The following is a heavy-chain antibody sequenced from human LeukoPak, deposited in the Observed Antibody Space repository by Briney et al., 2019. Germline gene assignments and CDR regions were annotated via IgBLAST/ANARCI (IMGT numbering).Heavy chain of an antibody. J-gene: IGHJ4*02. CDR2: ISVYNGNT. CDR1: GYTFTTHG. Sequence: EASVKVSCKASGYTFTTHGTSWVRQAPGQGLEWMGWISVYNGNTNYAQKFQGRVTMTTDTSTSTAYMEVRTLRFDDTAVYYCVRDIGTSPYLHDYWGQGTLVTVSS. D-gene: IGHD6-13*01. CDR3: VRDIGTSPYLHDY. V-gene: IGHV1-18*01.